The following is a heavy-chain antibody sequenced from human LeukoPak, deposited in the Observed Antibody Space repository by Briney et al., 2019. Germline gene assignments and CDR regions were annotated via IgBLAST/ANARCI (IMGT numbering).Heavy chain of an antibody. D-gene: IGHD2-2*01. CDR1: GYSFTSYW. CDR3: ARTGVPAVPLSWFDP. CDR2: IYPGDSDT. Sequence: GESLKISCKGSGYSFTSYWIVWVRQMPGKGLEWMGIIYPGDSDTRYSPSFQGRVTISADKSISTAYLQWSSLKASDTAMYYCARTGVPAVPLSWFDPWGQGTLVTVSS. J-gene: IGHJ5*02. V-gene: IGHV5-51*01.